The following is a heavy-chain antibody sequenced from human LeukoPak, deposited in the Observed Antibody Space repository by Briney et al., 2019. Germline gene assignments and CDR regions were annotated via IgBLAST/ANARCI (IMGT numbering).Heavy chain of an antibody. CDR1: GGSFSGYY. Sequence: SETLSLTCAVYGGSFSGYYWSWIRQPPGKGLEWIGEINHSGSTNYNPSLKSRVTISVDTSKNQFSLKLSSVTAADTAVYYCAREGRIVVVVAAHYQKVNWFDPWGQGTLVTVSS. CDR3: AREGRIVVVVAAHYQKVNWFDP. J-gene: IGHJ5*02. D-gene: IGHD2-15*01. V-gene: IGHV4-34*01. CDR2: INHSGST.